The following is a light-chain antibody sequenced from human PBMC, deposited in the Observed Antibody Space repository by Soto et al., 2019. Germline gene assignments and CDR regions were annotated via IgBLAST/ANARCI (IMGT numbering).Light chain of an antibody. CDR3: HQYRGSPWT. V-gene: IGKV3-20*01. CDR2: GAS. J-gene: IGKJ1*01. CDR1: ERVASNY. Sequence: TRCLTAGERATLFWRASERVASNYLAWYQQKPGQAPRLLIYGASSRATGIPDRFSGSGSGTDFTLTISSLEPEAFAVFNCHQYRGSPWTFGQGTKVDIK.